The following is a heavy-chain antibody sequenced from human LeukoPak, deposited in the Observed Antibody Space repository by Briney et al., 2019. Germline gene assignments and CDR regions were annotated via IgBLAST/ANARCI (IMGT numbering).Heavy chain of an antibody. CDR3: ARRYSGSYGAFDI. V-gene: IGHV4-59*01. CDR2: IYYSGST. CDR1: GGSISSYY. D-gene: IGHD1-26*01. Sequence: KPSETLSLTCTVSGGSISSYYWSWIRQPPGKGLEWIGYIYYSGSTNYNPSLKSRVTISVDTSKNQFSLKLSSVTAADTAVYYCARRYSGSYGAFDIWGQGTMVTVSS. J-gene: IGHJ3*02.